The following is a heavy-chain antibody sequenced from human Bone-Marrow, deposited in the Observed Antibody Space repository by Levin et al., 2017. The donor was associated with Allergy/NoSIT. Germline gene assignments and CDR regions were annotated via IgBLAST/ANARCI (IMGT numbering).Heavy chain of an antibody. D-gene: IGHD2-15*01. CDR2: IFKSGST. Sequence: SETLSLTCTVSGGSISSSTYYWGWIRQPPGKGLEWIGSIFKSGSTYNNPSLKSRVTMSVDTSKNQFSLKLSSVTAADTAVYYCATQDISSPVFEYWGQGTLVTVSS. CDR1: GGSISSSTYY. CDR3: ATQDISSPVFEY. V-gene: IGHV4-39*01. J-gene: IGHJ4*02.